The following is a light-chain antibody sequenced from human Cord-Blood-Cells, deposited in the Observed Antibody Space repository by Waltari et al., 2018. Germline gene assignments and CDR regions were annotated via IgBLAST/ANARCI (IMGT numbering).Light chain of an antibody. J-gene: IGKJ2*01. CDR3: QQYGSSPMYT. CDR2: GAS. CDR1: QSVSSSY. Sequence: DIVLTQSPGTLSLSPGESATLSCRASQSVSSSYLAWYQQKPGQAPRLLIYGASSRATGIPDRFSGSGSGTDFTLTISRLEPEDFAVYYCQQYGSSPMYTFGQGTKLEIK. V-gene: IGKV3-20*01.